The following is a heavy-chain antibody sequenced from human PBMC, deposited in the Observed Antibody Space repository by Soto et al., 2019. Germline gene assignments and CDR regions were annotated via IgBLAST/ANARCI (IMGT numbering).Heavy chain of an antibody. Sequence: QAGGSLRLSCVASGFSISTYAMHWVRKAPGKGLEWVAVISSDGTNKYYADSVEGRFTIARDNSKNTVYLYINSLGAEDTALFFCAKDKGSSGWYFDHWGQGTLVTVSS. CDR3: AKDKGSSGWYFDH. CDR2: ISSDGTNK. J-gene: IGHJ4*02. CDR1: GFSISTYA. D-gene: IGHD6-19*01. V-gene: IGHV3-30*18.